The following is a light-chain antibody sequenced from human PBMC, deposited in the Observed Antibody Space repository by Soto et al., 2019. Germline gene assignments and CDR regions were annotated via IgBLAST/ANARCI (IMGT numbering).Light chain of an antibody. V-gene: IGKV1-5*03. CDR3: QHYNSYSEA. CDR1: QTISSW. J-gene: IGKJ1*01. Sequence: DIQMTQSPSTLSGSVGDRVTITCRASQTISSWLAWYQRKPGKAPKLLIYKASTLKSGVPSRFSGSGSGTEFTLTISSLQPDDFATYYCQHYNSYSEALGQGTKVDIK. CDR2: KAS.